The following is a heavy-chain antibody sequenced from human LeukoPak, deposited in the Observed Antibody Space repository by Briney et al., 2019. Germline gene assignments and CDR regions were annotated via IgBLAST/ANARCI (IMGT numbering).Heavy chain of an antibody. Sequence: PGGSLRLSCAASGFTVSSNYMSWVRQAPGKGLEWVSVIYSGGSTYYADSVKGRFTISRDNSKNTLYLQMNSLRAEDTAVYYCAKLRGYYDSSGYYSDYWGQGTLVTVSS. V-gene: IGHV3-53*01. J-gene: IGHJ4*02. D-gene: IGHD3-22*01. CDR3: AKLRGYYDSSGYYSDY. CDR1: GFTVSSNY. CDR2: IYSGGST.